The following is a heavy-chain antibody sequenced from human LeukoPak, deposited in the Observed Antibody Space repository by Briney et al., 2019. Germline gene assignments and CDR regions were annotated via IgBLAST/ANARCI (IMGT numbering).Heavy chain of an antibody. CDR2: VNGDGSST. CDR3: ARSQFDY. V-gene: IGHV3-74*01. J-gene: IGHJ4*02. CDR1: GFAFSSYW. Sequence: GGSLRLSCAASGFAFSSYWMLWVRQAPGKGLVWVSRVNGDGSSTTYADSVKSRFTISRDNDKNILYLQMNSLRVEDTATYYCARSQFDYWGQGILVTVSS.